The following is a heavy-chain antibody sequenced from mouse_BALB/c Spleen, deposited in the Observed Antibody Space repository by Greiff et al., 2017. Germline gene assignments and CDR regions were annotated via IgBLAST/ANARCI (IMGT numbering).Heavy chain of an antibody. V-gene: IGHV1-18*01. CDR1: GYTFTDYN. Sequence: VQIQQSGPELVKPGASVKIPCKASGYTFTDYNMDWVKQSHGKSLEWIGDINPNNGGTIYNQKFKGKATLTVDKSSSTAYMELRSLTSEDTAVYYCARKYDGGYAMDYWGQGTSVTVSA. J-gene: IGHJ4*01. CDR2: INPNNGGT. CDR3: ARKYDGGYAMDY. D-gene: IGHD2-14*01.